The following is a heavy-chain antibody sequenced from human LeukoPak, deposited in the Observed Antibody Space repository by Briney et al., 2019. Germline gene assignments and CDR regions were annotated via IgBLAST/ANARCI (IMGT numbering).Heavy chain of an antibody. D-gene: IGHD6-19*01. CDR1: GSSFTSYW. CDR2: IYPGDSDT. V-gene: IGHV5-51*01. Sequence: GASLQISCEGSGSSFTSYWIGWVRPLPGKGLEWLGIIYPGDSDTRYSPSFQGQVTISADKSISTAYLQWSSLKASDTAMYYCARRGSSGYYFNYWGQGTLVTVSS. J-gene: IGHJ4*02. CDR3: ARRGSSGYYFNY.